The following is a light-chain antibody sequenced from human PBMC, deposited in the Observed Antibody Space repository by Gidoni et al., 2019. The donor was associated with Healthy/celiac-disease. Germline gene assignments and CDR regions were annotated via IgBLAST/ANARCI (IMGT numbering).Light chain of an antibody. CDR3: QQYDNLPRS. J-gene: IGKJ2*04. CDR2: DAS. Sequence: DIQMIQSPSSLSASAGDRVTITCQASQDISNYFNWYQQKPEKAPKLLIYDASNLETRGPSRFSGSGSREDFTFTISSLQPEDIATYYYQQYDNLPRSFGQGTKLEIK. V-gene: IGKV1-33*01. CDR1: QDISNY.